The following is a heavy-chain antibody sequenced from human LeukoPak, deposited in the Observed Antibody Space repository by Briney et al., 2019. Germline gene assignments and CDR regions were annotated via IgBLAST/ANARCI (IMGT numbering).Heavy chain of an antibody. CDR1: GYTFTDYY. V-gene: IGHV1-2*02. J-gene: IGHJ4*02. D-gene: IGHD3-16*01. Sequence: ASVKVSCKASGYTFTDYYMHWVRQAPGQGLEWMGWINPNSGGTNYAQKFQGRVTMTRDTSISTAYMEVSRLRSDDTAVYYCAIPPGVMITFGGAPATDYFDYGGQGTLVTVSS. CDR3: AIPPGVMITFGGAPATDYFDY. CDR2: INPNSGGT.